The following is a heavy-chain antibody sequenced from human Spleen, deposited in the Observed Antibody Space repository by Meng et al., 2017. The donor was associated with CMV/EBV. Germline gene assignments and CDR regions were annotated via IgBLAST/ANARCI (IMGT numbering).Heavy chain of an antibody. V-gene: IGHV3-30-3*02. CDR1: GFIFSPYT. J-gene: IGHJ4*02. D-gene: IGHD5-12*01. CDR2: ISFDGSNK. Sequence: GGSLRLSCAASGFIFSPYTMHWVRQAPGKGLEWVAVISFDGSNKYYADSVKGRFTISRDNSKNTLYLQMNSLRADDTAIYYCAKYGRDAYSGFAHWGQGTLVTVSS. CDR3: AKYGRDAYSGFAH.